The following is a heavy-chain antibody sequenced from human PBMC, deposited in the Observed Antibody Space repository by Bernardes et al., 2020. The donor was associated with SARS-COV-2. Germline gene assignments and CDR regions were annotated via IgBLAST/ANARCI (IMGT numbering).Heavy chain of an antibody. Sequence: AGAKDPCKASGYTFTKYGISWVRQAAGHGLEWMGWISAYNGNTNYAQKLQDRVTMTTDTSTSTAYMELRSLRSDDTAVYYCARVGCGGDCYPNPRPYYYYGMDVWGQGTTVTVSS. CDR2: ISAYNGNT. D-gene: IGHD2-21*01. CDR3: ARVGCGGDCYPNPRPYYYYGMDV. V-gene: IGHV1-18*01. J-gene: IGHJ6*02. CDR1: GYTFTKYG.